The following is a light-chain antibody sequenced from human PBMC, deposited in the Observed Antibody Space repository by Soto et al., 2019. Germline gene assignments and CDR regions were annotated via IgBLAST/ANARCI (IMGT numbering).Light chain of an antibody. CDR3: QQYDTYSLT. Sequence: DIQMTQSPSTLSATVGDRITITCRASQSINSWVAWYQQKPGKAPKLLIYDASFLESGVPSRFSGSGSGTEFTLTISSLQPDDFATYYCQQYDTYSLTFGQGTKVEIK. CDR2: DAS. V-gene: IGKV1-5*01. J-gene: IGKJ1*01. CDR1: QSINSW.